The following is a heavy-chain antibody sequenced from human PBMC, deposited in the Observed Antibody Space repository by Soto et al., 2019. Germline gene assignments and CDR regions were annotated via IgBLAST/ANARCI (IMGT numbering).Heavy chain of an antibody. D-gene: IGHD2-2*01. CDR1: GGTFSTYV. J-gene: IGHJ6*02. CDR2: IIPIFGTA. Sequence: QVQLVQSGAEVKKPGSSVKVSCKASGGTFSTYVISWVRQAPGQGLEWMGGIIPIFGTANYAQKFQGRVTITADESTSTAYMELRSLRSEDTAVYYCARDQSGCSSSSCPDFAGMDVWGQGTTVTVSS. V-gene: IGHV1-69*01. CDR3: ARDQSGCSSSSCPDFAGMDV.